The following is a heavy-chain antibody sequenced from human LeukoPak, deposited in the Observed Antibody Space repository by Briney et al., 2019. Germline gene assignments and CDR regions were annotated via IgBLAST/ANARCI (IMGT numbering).Heavy chain of an antibody. Sequence: GEALKISCTGSGYSFTKYWIAWVRQMPGKGLEWMGIIYPGDSDTKYSPSFQGHVIFSADKSISTAYLEWSSLKASDTAMYYCASQGASGPLDYWGQGTLVTVSS. V-gene: IGHV5-51*01. CDR1: GYSFTKYW. CDR3: ASQGASGPLDY. J-gene: IGHJ4*02. CDR2: IYPGDSDT.